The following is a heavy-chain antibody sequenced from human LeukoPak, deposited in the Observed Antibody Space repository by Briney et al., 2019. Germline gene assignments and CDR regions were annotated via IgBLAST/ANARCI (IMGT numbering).Heavy chain of an antibody. Sequence: VGSLRLSCAASVFNLGSYGMSWVRQAPGKGLGWVSSISNDGGGTFSADSVRGRFTISRDNSKTTLFLQMDSLRAEDTALYFCAKGSSGYFFDHWGQGSLVTVSS. V-gene: IGHV3-23*01. CDR3: AKGSSGYFFDH. J-gene: IGHJ4*02. CDR2: ISNDGGGT. CDR1: VFNLGSYG. D-gene: IGHD3-22*01.